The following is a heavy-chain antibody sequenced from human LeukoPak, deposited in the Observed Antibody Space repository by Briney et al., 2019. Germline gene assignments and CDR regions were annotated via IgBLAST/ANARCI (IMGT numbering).Heavy chain of an antibody. CDR1: GFTFSSYA. CDR3: ARDAPITGTTDYFDY. D-gene: IGHD1-20*01. CDR2: ISYDGSNK. Sequence: GRSLRLSCAASGFTFSSYAMHWVRQAPGKGLAWVAVISYDGSNKYYADSVKGRFTISRDNSKNTLYLQMNSLRAEDTAVYYCARDAPITGTTDYFDYWGQGTLVTVSS. V-gene: IGHV3-30*04. J-gene: IGHJ4*02.